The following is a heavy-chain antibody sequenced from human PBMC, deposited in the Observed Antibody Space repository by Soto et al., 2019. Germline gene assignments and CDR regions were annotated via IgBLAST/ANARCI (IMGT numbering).Heavy chain of an antibody. CDR1: GFSFSNYA. J-gene: IGHJ4*02. V-gene: IGHV3-23*01. Sequence: GGSLRLSCAASGFSFSNYAMSWVRQAPGKGLEWVSAISGGGVSTYYADSVKGRFTISRDNSKNTLYLQMNSLRAEETTFFYCAKDTSNWNYGHFDYWGQGTLVTVSS. D-gene: IGHD1-7*01. CDR2: ISGGGVST. CDR3: AKDTSNWNYGHFDY.